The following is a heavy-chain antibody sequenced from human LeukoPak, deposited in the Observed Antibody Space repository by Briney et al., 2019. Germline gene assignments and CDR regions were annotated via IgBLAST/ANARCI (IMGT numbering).Heavy chain of an antibody. CDR2: MNPNSGNT. D-gene: IGHD2-2*02. Sequence: ASVKVSCKASGYTFTSYDINWVRQATGQGLEWMGWMNPNSGNTGYAQKFQGRVTITRNTSISTAYMELSSLRSEDTAVYYCARAGRRYCSSTSCYKSQWFDPWGQGTLVTVSS. CDR3: ARAGRRYCSSTSCYKSQWFDP. V-gene: IGHV1-8*03. J-gene: IGHJ5*02. CDR1: GYTFTSYD.